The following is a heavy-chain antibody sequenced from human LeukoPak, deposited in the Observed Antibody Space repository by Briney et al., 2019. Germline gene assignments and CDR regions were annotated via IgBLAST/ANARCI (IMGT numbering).Heavy chain of an antibody. CDR1: GFTFSSFG. Sequence: GRSLRLSCAASGFTFSSFGMHWVRQAPGKGLEWVAVLSYDGSNRYYADSVKGRFTISRDNSKSTLYLQMNSLRAEDTAVYYCAKDASTVTLHADYWGQGTLVTVSS. D-gene: IGHD4-17*01. CDR2: LSYDGSNR. V-gene: IGHV3-30*18. J-gene: IGHJ4*02. CDR3: AKDASTVTLHADY.